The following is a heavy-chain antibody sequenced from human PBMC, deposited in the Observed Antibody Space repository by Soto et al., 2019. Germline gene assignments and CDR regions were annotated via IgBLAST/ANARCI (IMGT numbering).Heavy chain of an antibody. CDR2: ISAYNGNT. V-gene: IGHV1-18*01. CDR3: ARDPIPAAIGSFWFDP. D-gene: IGHD2-2*02. Sequence: ASVKVSCKASGYTFTSYGISWVRQAPGQGLEWMGWISAYNGNTNYAQKLRGRVTMTTDTSTSTAYMELRSLRSDDTAVYYCARDPIPAAIGSFWFDPWGQGTLVTVSS. J-gene: IGHJ5*02. CDR1: GYTFTSYG.